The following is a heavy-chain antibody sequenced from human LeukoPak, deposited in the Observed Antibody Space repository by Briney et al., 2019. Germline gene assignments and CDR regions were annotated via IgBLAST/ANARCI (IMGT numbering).Heavy chain of an antibody. CDR1: GFTFISYA. D-gene: IGHD2-15*01. CDR3: AKATCSGASCHRFDY. CDR2: ISGSGGSST. J-gene: IGHJ4*02. Sequence: PGGSLRLSCAAAGFTFISYAMSWVRQAPGKGLEWVSSISGSGGSSTYYADSVKGRFTISRDNSKNTLYLQMNSLRAGDTAVYYCAKATCSGASCHRFDYWGQGTLVTVSS. V-gene: IGHV3-23*01.